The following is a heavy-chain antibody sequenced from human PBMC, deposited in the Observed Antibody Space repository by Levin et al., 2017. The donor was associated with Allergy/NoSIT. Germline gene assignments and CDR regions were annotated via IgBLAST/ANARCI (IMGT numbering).Heavy chain of an antibody. CDR3: ARGAPYSSSWENWFDP. Sequence: PSETLSLTCTVSGGSISSYYWSWIRQPPGKGLEWIGYMYYSGSTNYSPSLKSRVTISVDTSKNQFSLKLSSVTAADTAVYYCARGAPYSSSWENWFDPWGQGTLVTVSS. V-gene: IGHV4-59*13. D-gene: IGHD6-13*01. J-gene: IGHJ5*02. CDR2: MYYSGST. CDR1: GGSISSYY.